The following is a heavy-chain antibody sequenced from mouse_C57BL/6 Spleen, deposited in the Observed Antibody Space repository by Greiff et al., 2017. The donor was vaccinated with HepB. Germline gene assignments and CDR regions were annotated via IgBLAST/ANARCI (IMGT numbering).Heavy chain of an antibody. CDR1: GYTFTSYW. CDR3: ARDGYPRFDY. CDR2: IHPNSGST. V-gene: IGHV1-64*01. D-gene: IGHD2-2*01. Sequence: QVQLKESGAELVKPGASVKLSCKASGYTFTSYWMHWVKQRPGQGLEWIGMIHPNSGSTNYNEKFKSKATLTVDKSSSTAYMQLSSLTSEDSAVYYCARDGYPRFDYWGQGTTLTVSS. J-gene: IGHJ2*01.